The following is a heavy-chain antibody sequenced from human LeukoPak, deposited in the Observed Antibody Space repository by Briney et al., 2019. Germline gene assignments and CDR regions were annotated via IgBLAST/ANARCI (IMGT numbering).Heavy chain of an antibody. CDR2: INHSGST. V-gene: IGHV4-34*01. CDR1: GGSFSGYY. CDR3: ARHRAAAGTSLIYYYYYMDV. J-gene: IGHJ6*03. Sequence: SETLSLTCAVYGGSFSGYYWSWIRQPPGKGLEWIGEINHSGSTNYNPSLKGRVTISVDTSKNQFSLKLSSVTAADTAVYYCARHRAAAGTSLIYYYYYMDVWGKGTTVTISS. D-gene: IGHD6-13*01.